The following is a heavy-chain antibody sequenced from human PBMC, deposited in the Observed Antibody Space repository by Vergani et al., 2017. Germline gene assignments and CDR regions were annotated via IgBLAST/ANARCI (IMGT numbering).Heavy chain of an antibody. Sequence: EVQLVESGGGLVQPGRSLRLSCAASGFTFDDYAMHWVRQAPGKGLEWVSGISWNSGSIGYADSVKGRFTISRDNAKNSLYLQMNSLRAEDMALYYCAKDLGDYYYYGMDVWGQGTLVTVSS. CDR3: AKDLGDYYYYGMDV. CDR1: GFTFDDYA. J-gene: IGHJ6*02. V-gene: IGHV3-9*03. CDR2: ISWNSGSI.